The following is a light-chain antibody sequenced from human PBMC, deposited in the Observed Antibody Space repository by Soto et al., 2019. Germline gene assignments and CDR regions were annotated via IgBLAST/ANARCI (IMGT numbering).Light chain of an antibody. CDR2: EVS. Sequence: QSVLTQPASVSGSPGQSITISCTGTSSDVGGYNYVSWYQQYLGRAPKLMIYEVSNRPSEVSSRFSGSKSGNTASLTISGLQAEDEADYYCSSYTSSRTYVFGTGTKVTVL. V-gene: IGLV2-14*01. CDR3: SSYTSSRTYV. J-gene: IGLJ1*01. CDR1: SSDVGGYNY.